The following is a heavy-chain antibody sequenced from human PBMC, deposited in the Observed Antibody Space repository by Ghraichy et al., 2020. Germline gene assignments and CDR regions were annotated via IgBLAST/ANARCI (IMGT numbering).Heavy chain of an antibody. CDR1: GFTFSSYA. J-gene: IGHJ3*02. CDR3: ARDWSWGRRLSAAFDI. D-gene: IGHD3-16*02. CDR2: ISSDGSNK. V-gene: IGHV3-30-3*01. Sequence: GGSLRLSCAASGFTFSSYAMHWVRQAPGKGLEWVAVISSDGSNKYYADSVKGRFTISRDNSKNTLYLQMNSLRAEDTAVYYCARDWSWGRRLSAAFDIWGQGTMVTVAS.